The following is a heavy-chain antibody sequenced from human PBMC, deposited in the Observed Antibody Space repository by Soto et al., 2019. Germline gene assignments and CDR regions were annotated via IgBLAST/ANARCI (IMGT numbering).Heavy chain of an antibody. CDR1: EFTFSNYV. Sequence: EVQLLESGGGLVQPGGSLRLSCAASEFTFSNYVMSWVRQAPGKGLEWVSGISGRGDSTYYADSVKGRFTISRDNSKKTLYLQMNSLRVEDTAVYYCAKDAISPMVTEYLDFWGQGTLVTVSS. CDR3: AKDAISPMVTEYLDF. D-gene: IGHD5-18*01. CDR2: ISGRGDST. J-gene: IGHJ4*02. V-gene: IGHV3-23*01.